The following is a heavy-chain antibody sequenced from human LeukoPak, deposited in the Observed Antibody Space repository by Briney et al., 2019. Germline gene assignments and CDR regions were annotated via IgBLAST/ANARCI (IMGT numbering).Heavy chain of an antibody. D-gene: IGHD2-15*01. V-gene: IGHV1-8*01. Sequence: EASVKVSCKASGYTFTSYDINWVRQATGQGLEWMRWMNPNSGNTGYAQKFQGKVTMTRNTSISTAYMELSSLRSEDTAVYYCARTVVALNWFDPWGQGTLVTVSS. CDR3: ARTVVALNWFDP. CDR2: MNPNSGNT. CDR1: GYTFTSYD. J-gene: IGHJ5*02.